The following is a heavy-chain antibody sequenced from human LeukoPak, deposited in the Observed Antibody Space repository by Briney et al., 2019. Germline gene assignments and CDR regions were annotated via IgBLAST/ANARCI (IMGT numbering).Heavy chain of an antibody. CDR1: GFTCGDYA. J-gene: IGHJ4*02. CDR3: TREGGRWLQLTGDY. Sequence: PGGALRLSCTASGFTCGDYAMSWVRQPPGKELEWVGLIRSKAYGGTTEYAASVKGRFTISSDDSQSLAYLQMNSLKTEDTAVYYCTREGGRWLQLTGDYWGQGTLVTVSS. CDR2: IRSKAYGGTT. V-gene: IGHV3-49*04. D-gene: IGHD5-24*01.